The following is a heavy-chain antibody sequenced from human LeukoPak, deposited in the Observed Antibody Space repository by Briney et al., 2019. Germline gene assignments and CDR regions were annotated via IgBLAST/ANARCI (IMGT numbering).Heavy chain of an antibody. CDR2: ISYDGSNK. CDR1: GFTFSSYG. J-gene: IGHJ6*02. V-gene: IGHV3-30*18. CDR3: AKVSDYYYYYGMDV. Sequence: EGSLRLSCAASGFTFSSYGMHWVRQAPGKGLEWVAVISYDGSNKYYADSVKGRFTISRDNSKNTLYLQMNSLRAEDTAVYYCAKVSDYYYYYGMDVWGQGTTVTVSS.